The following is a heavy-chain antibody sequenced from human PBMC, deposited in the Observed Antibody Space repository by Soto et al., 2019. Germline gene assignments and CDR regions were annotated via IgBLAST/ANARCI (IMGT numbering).Heavy chain of an antibody. D-gene: IGHD2-8*01. J-gene: IGHJ4*02. CDR1: GGSISTFNYF. Sequence: LSLTCTASGGSISTFNYFWAWIRQPPEKGLEWIGTISYSGRTSYNPSLSSRVTISVDTSKNQFSLKLTSVTAADAAVYYCARRACGDFSTNGFGYWGQGSPVTVSS. CDR2: ISYSGRT. CDR3: ARRACGDFSTNGFGY. V-gene: IGHV4-39*01.